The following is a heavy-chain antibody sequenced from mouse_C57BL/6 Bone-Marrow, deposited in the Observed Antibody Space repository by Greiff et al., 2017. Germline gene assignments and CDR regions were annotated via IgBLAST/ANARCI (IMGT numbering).Heavy chain of an antibody. J-gene: IGHJ3*01. D-gene: IGHD6-1*01. CDR1: GFTFSDAW. Sequence: EVQLQESGGGLVQPGGSMKLSCAASGFTFSDAWMDWVRQSPAQGLAWVAEIRNKATNHATYYAESVKGRFTISRDDSKSSVYLQMNSLRAEDTGIYYCTRGSADAWFAYGGQGTLVTVSA. CDR2: IRNKATNHAT. V-gene: IGHV6-6*01. CDR3: TRGSADAWFAY.